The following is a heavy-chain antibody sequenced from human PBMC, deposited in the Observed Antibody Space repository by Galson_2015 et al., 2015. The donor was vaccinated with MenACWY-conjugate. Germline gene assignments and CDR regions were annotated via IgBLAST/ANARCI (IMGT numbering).Heavy chain of an antibody. D-gene: IGHD4-23*01. Sequence: SLRLSCAASGFTFSSYGMHWVRQAPGKGLEWVAVISYDGSNKYYADSVKGRFTISRDNSKNTLYLQMNSLRAEDTAVYYCAKDVAYGGNSVHYYYGMDVWGQGTTVTVSS. V-gene: IGHV3-30*18. CDR1: GFTFSSYG. CDR2: ISYDGSNK. CDR3: AKDVAYGGNSVHYYYGMDV. J-gene: IGHJ6*02.